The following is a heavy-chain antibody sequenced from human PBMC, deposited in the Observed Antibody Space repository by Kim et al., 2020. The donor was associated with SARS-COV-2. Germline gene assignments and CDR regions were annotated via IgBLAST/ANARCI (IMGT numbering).Heavy chain of an antibody. J-gene: IGHJ5*02. CDR2: IYYTGST. V-gene: IGHV4-61*01. Sequence: SETLSLTCTVSGGSVNSDSYYWTWIRQPPGKGLEWIGYIYYTGSTNYNPSLKSRVTMSLDTSKNQFSLKLSSVTTADTAVYYCVRRIGVTPNWFGPWGQGTLVTVSS. CDR3: VRRIGVTPNWFGP. D-gene: IGHD3-3*01. CDR1: GGSVNSDSYY.